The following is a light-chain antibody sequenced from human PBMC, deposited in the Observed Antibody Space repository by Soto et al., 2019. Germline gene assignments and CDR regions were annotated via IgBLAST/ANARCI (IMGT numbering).Light chain of an antibody. CDR1: SSNVGAGFD. CDR2: GNT. Sequence: QSVLTQPPSVSGAPGQRVTISCTGSSSNVGAGFDIHWYQQLPGTAPKLLIYGNTNRPSGVPDRFSGSKSGTSGSLAITGLQAEDEADYYCQSYDSSLTAMVFGGGTKVTVL. CDR3: QSYDSSLTAMV. V-gene: IGLV1-40*01. J-gene: IGLJ2*01.